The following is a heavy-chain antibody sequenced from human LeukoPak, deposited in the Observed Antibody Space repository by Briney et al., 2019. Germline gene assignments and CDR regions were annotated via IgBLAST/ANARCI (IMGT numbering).Heavy chain of an antibody. D-gene: IGHD3-22*01. CDR1: GFTFSNFA. CDR3: ARGYYYYDSSQDAFDI. J-gene: IGHJ3*02. V-gene: IGHV3-30-3*01. CDR2: ISYDGSNK. Sequence: PGGSLRLSCAASGFTFSNFAIHWVRQAPGKGLEWVAVISYDGSNKYYADSVKGRFTISRDNSKNTLYLQMNSLRAEDTAVYYCARGYYYYDSSQDAFDIWGQGTMVTVSS.